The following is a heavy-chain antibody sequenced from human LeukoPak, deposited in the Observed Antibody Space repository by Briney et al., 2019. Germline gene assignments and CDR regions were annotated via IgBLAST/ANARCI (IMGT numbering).Heavy chain of an antibody. CDR2: IIPIFGTS. Sequence: ASVKVSCKASGGTFSSYGFSWVRQAPGQGLEWMGRIIPIFGTSNYAQKFQGRVTITTDESTSTAYMELSSLRSEDTAVYYCARIAGSVAFDIWGQGTMVIVSS. CDR3: ARIAGSVAFDI. J-gene: IGHJ3*02. V-gene: IGHV1-69*05. D-gene: IGHD6-6*01. CDR1: GGTFSSYG.